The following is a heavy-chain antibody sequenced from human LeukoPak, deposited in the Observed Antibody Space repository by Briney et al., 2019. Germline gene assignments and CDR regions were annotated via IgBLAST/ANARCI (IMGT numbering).Heavy chain of an antibody. J-gene: IGHJ4*02. V-gene: IGHV3-30*03. D-gene: IGHD2-2*01. CDR2: TSHDGNNK. CDR1: GFTFSSYW. Sequence: GGSLRLSCAASGFTFSSYWMHWVRQAPGKGLEWVTITSHDGNNKYYADSVKGRFTISRDNSKNTLYLQMNSLRPEDTAVYYCAREGYCSSTSCYLSLYDYWGQGTLVTVSS. CDR3: AREGYCSSTSCYLSLYDY.